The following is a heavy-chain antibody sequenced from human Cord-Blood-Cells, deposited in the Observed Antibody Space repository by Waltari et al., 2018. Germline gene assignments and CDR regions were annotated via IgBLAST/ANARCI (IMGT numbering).Heavy chain of an antibody. J-gene: IGHJ4*02. Sequence: QVQLVQSGAEVKKPGSSVKVSCKASGGTFSSYAISWVREAPGQGLEWMGGVIPPLGLANYSQKFQGRLTITAENSTSSAYMELSSLRSEDTAVYYCYSVALFDYWGQGTLVTVSS. D-gene: IGHD2-15*01. CDR2: VIPPLGLA. V-gene: IGHV1-69*10. CDR1: GGTFSSYA. CDR3: YSVALFDY.